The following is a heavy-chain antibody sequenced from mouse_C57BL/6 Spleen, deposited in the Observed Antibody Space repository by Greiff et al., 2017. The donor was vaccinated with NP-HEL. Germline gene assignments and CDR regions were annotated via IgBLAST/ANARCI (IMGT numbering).Heavy chain of an antibody. J-gene: IGHJ2*01. D-gene: IGHD1-1*01. Sequence: EVKVEESGGGLVQPGGSMKLSCVASGFTFSNYWMNWVRQSPEKGLEWVAQIRLKSDNYATHYAESVKGRFTISRDDSKSSVYLQMNNLRAEDTGIYYCTVTVRYFDYWGQGTTLTVSS. CDR1: GFTFSNYW. V-gene: IGHV6-3*01. CDR3: TVTVRYFDY. CDR2: IRLKSDNYAT.